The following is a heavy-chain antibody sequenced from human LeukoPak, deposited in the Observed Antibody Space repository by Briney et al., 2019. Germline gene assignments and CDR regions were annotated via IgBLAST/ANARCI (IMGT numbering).Heavy chain of an antibody. CDR1: GFTFSSYG. CDR3: ANGGATLNY. Sequence: GGSLRLSCAASGFTFSSYGMHWVRQAPGKGLEWVAVISYDGSNKYYADSVKGRFTISRDNSKNTLYLQMNSLRAEDTAVYYRANGGATLNYWGQGTLVTVSS. D-gene: IGHD1-26*01. J-gene: IGHJ4*02. V-gene: IGHV3-30*18. CDR2: ISYDGSNK.